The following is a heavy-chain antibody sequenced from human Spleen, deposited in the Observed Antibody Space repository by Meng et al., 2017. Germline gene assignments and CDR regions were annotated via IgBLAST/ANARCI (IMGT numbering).Heavy chain of an antibody. CDR2: INHSGST. J-gene: IGHJ4*02. CDR3: ARGPTTMAHDFDY. CDR1: GAPFSYYY. Sequence: QHWCAAMLTTSETLLRTGVVAGAPFSYYYWSSIRQPPGKGLEWIGEINHSGSTNYNPSLESRATISVDTSQNNLSLKLSSVTAADSAVYYCARGPTTMAHDFDYWGQGTLVTVSS. V-gene: IGHV4-34*01. D-gene: IGHD4-11*01.